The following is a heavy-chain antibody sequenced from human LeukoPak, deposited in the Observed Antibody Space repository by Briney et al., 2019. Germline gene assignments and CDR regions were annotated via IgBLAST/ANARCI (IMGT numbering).Heavy chain of an antibody. Sequence: GGSLRLFCGSSLVIYRLCSLICAPQAPGPGLEWVSFISSGSGTIYYADSVKGRFTISRDNAKNSLFLHMNNLRDEDTAVYYCATLTGSGYYYFDYWGQGTLVTVSS. CDR2: ISSGSGTI. J-gene: IGHJ4*02. D-gene: IGHD3-22*01. CDR1: LVIYRLCS. V-gene: IGHV3-48*02. CDR3: ATLTGSGYYYFDY.